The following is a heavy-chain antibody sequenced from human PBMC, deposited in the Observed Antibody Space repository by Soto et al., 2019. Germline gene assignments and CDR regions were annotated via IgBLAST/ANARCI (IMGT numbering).Heavy chain of an antibody. V-gene: IGHV1-18*01. D-gene: IGHD3-3*01. CDR3: AVGNWSGYYDYYYYYGMDV. CDR2: ISAYNGNT. J-gene: IGHJ6*02. Sequence: QVQLVQSGAEVKKPGASVKVSCKASGYTFTSYGISWVRQAPGQGREWMGWISAYNGNTNYAQKLQGRVTMTTDTSTSTAYVELRSLRSHDTAVYYCAVGNWSGYYDYYYYYGMDVWGQGTTVTVSS. CDR1: GYTFTSYG.